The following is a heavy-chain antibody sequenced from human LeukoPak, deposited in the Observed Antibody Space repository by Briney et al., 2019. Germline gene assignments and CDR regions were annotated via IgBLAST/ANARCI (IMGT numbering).Heavy chain of an antibody. D-gene: IGHD2-15*01. Sequence: SQTLSLTCTVSGDPISGGSYYWGWIRQHPEKGLEWIGYVFYSGSAYYNPTLKSRVSISIDTSKNQFSLNLTSVTAADTAVYYCAKVGVVAATRGYFDYWGQGTLVTVSS. V-gene: IGHV4-31*03. CDR2: VFYSGSA. CDR3: AKVGVVAATRGYFDY. CDR1: GDPISGGSYY. J-gene: IGHJ4*02.